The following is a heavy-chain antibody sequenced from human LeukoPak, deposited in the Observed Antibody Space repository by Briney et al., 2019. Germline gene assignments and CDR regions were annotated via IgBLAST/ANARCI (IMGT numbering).Heavy chain of an antibody. CDR2: INSDGSET. V-gene: IGHV3-74*01. CDR3: ARYGDYVI. D-gene: IGHD4-17*01. CDR1: GFTLSNYY. Sequence: GGSLRLSCAASGFTLSNYYMHWVRQAPGKGPVWVSRINSDGSETRYADSVKGRFTISRDNAKNTVYLQMNSLRADDTAVYYCARYGDYVIWGQETLVTVSS. J-gene: IGHJ4*02.